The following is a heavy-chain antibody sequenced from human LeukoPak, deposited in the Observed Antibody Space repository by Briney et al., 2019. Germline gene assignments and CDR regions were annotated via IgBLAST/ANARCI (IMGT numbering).Heavy chain of an antibody. CDR2: INHSGST. Sequence: SETLSLTCAVYGGSFSGYYWSWTRQPPGKGLEWIGEINHSGSTNYNPSLKSRVTISVDTSKNQFSLKLSSVTAADTAVYYCARYYFDPWGQGTLVTVSS. CDR3: ARYYFDP. D-gene: IGHD3-10*01. J-gene: IGHJ5*02. CDR1: GGSFSGYY. V-gene: IGHV4-34*01.